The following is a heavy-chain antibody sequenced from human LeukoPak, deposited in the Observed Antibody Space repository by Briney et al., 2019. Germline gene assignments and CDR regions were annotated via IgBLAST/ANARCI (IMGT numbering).Heavy chain of an antibody. J-gene: IGHJ4*02. Sequence: GGSLRLSCAASGFAFNEYNMHWVRQAPGKGLEWVTFIFYDGSSKKEADSVKGRFSISRDNSKNTVYLQMSSLRPEDTAVYYCARNFSARYTIDYWGQGTLVTVSS. D-gene: IGHD2-15*01. V-gene: IGHV3-30*04. CDR2: IFYDGSSK. CDR3: ARNFSARYTIDY. CDR1: GFAFNEYN.